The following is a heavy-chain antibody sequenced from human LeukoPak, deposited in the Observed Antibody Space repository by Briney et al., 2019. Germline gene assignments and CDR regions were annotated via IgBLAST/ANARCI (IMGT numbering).Heavy chain of an antibody. J-gene: IGHJ4*02. Sequence: PSETLSLTCAVYDGSFSGYYWGWIRQPPGKGLEWIGSIYYSGSTYYNPSLKSRVTISVDTSKNQFSLKLTSVSAADTAVYYCARGIPGYFGTSGYYYEYWGQGTLVTVSS. CDR1: DGSFSGYY. D-gene: IGHD3-22*01. V-gene: IGHV4-34*01. CDR3: ARGIPGYFGTSGYYYEY. CDR2: IYYSGST.